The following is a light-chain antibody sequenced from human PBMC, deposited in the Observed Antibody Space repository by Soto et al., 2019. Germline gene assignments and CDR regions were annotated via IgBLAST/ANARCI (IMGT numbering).Light chain of an antibody. CDR3: SSYTSSSTTV. CDR1: SSDVGGYNY. J-gene: IGLJ1*01. Sequence: QSALTQPASVSGSLGQSITISCTGTSSDVGGYNYVSWYQQHPGKAPKLIIYEVNNRPSGVSNRFSGSKSGNTASLTISGLQAEDEADYYCSSYTSSSTTVFGTGTMLTVL. CDR2: EVN. V-gene: IGLV2-14*01.